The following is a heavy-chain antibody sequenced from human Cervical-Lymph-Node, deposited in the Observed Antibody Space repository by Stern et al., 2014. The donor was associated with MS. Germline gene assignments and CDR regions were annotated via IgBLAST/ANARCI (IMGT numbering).Heavy chain of an antibody. V-gene: IGHV5-51*03. J-gene: IGHJ3*02. D-gene: IGHD5-24*01. CDR2: IYPGDSDT. Sequence: VQLVQSGAEARKPGESLKISCKGSVDSFSGYWIGWVRQRPGKGLEWMGIIYPGDSDTRYRPSFPGPVPMSAAQSINTAYLQWSSLKASDTAIYYCARRIRDGYDWDAFNIWGQGTMVTVSS. CDR3: ARRIRDGYDWDAFNI. CDR1: VDSFSGYW.